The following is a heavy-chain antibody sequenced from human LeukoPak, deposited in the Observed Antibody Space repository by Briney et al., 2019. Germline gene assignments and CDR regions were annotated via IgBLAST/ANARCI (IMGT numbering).Heavy chain of an antibody. J-gene: IGHJ4*02. CDR3: ARVFNHYDFVWGALDS. Sequence: SETLSPTCTISGDSISSGGYFWSWIRQHPGKGLEWIGYIYSSGDSYYNPSLKSRLSISVDTSKNQFSLKMSSVTAADTAVYYCARVFNHYDFVWGALDSWGQGTLVTVSS. CDR2: IYSSGDS. CDR1: GDSISSGGYF. V-gene: IGHV4-31*03. D-gene: IGHD3-16*01.